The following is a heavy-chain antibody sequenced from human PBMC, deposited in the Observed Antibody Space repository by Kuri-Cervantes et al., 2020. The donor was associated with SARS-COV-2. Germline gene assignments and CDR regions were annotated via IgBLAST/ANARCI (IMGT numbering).Heavy chain of an antibody. J-gene: IGHJ4*02. CDR3: ARQSADCSSTSCYIDY. CDR2: IYPGDSDT. V-gene: IGHV5-51*01. Sequence: KVSCKGSGYSFTSYWIGWVRQMPGKGLEWMGIIYPGDSDTRYSPFFQGQVTISADKSISTAYLQWSSLKASDTAMYYCARQSADCSSTSCYIDYWGQGTLVTVSS. D-gene: IGHD2-2*02. CDR1: GYSFTSYW.